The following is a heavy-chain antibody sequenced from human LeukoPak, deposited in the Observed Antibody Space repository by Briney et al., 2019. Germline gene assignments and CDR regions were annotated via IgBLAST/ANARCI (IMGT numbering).Heavy chain of an antibody. D-gene: IGHD5-12*01. V-gene: IGHV4-4*07. CDR2: IYTSGST. CDR3: ARESIVATITYYYYGMDV. J-gene: IGHJ6*02. Sequence: SETLSLTCTVSGGSISSYYWSWIRQPAGKGLEWIGRIYTSGSTNYNPSLKSRVTMSVDTSKNQFSLKLSSVTAADTAVYYCARESIVATITYYYYGMDVWGQGTTVTVSS. CDR1: GGSISSYY.